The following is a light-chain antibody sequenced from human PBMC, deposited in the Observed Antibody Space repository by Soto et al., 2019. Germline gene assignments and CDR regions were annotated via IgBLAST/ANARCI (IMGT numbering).Light chain of an antibody. Sequence: NFMLTQPHSVSDSPGKTVTISCTRSSGSIASNYVQWYQLRPGSAPTTVIYEDNQRPSGVPDRFSGSIDSSSNSASLTVSGLKTEDEADYYCQSYDSTNPWVFGGGTQLTVL. J-gene: IGLJ3*02. CDR2: EDN. CDR1: SGSIASNY. V-gene: IGLV6-57*03. CDR3: QSYDSTNPWV.